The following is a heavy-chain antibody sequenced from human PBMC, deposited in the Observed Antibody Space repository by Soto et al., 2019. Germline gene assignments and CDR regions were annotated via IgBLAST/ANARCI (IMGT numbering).Heavy chain of an antibody. CDR2: ISTYSGDT. CDR1: GYTFFTYD. D-gene: IGHD5-12*01. CDR3: ARHHGPTTSQNWFAP. J-gene: IGHJ5*02. V-gene: IGHV1-18*01. Sequence: QVPLVQSGVEVKTPGASVKVSCQASGYTFFTYDISWVRQAPGQGLEWMGWISTYSGDTKYAQKFQGRVTMTPDTSTTTPYLELRSLRSDDTAVSYCARHHGPTTSQNWFAPWCQGTLVTVPS.